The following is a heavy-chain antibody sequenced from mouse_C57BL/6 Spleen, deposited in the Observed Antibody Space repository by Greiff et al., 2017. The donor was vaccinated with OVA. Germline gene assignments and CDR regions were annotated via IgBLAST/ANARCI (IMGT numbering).Heavy chain of an antibody. Sequence: EVQLQQSGPGLVKPSQSLSLTCSVTGYSFTRGYYWNWIRQFPGNKMEWVGYISYDGSNNYNTSLKNRISITRDTSKNQFCLKLNSVTTEDTATYYCAREPDYWGQGTTLTVSS. CDR1: GYSFTRGYY. CDR3: AREPDY. V-gene: IGHV3-6*01. CDR2: ISYDGSN. J-gene: IGHJ2*01.